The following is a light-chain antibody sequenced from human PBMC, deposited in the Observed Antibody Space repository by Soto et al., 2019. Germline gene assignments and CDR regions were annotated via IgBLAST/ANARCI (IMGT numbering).Light chain of an antibody. CDR3: QELNSYPFT. J-gene: IGKJ4*01. V-gene: IGKV1-9*01. Sequence: IQLTQSPSSLSASVGDRVTITCRASQGISRYLAWYQQKPGKAPKLLIYASSTLQSGVQSRFSGSGSRTYFTLTISSLQPEDFASYYCQELNSYPFTFGGGTKVEIK. CDR2: ASS. CDR1: QGISRY.